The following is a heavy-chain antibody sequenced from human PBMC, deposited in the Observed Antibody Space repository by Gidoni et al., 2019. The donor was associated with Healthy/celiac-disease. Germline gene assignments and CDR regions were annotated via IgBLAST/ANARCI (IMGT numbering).Heavy chain of an antibody. CDR1: GFTFSSYG. D-gene: IGHD5-12*01. V-gene: IGHV3-33*01. CDR2: IWYDGSNK. CDR3: ARDSRIGYSGFDY. Sequence: QVQLVESGGGVVQPGRSLRLSCAASGFTFSSYGMHWVRQAPGKGLGWVAVIWYDGSNKYYADSVKGRFTISRDNSKNTLYLQMNSLRAEDTAVYYCARDSRIGYSGFDYWGQGTLVTVSS. J-gene: IGHJ4*02.